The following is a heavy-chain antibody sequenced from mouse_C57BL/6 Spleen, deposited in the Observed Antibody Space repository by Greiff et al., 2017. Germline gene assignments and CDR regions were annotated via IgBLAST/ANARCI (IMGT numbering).Heavy chain of an antibody. CDR1: GYTFTSYW. CDR3: ARGRGDDTAVVATRGYAMDY. J-gene: IGHJ4*01. Sequence: QVQLQQPGTELVKPGASVKLSCKASGYTFTSYWMHWVKQRPGQGLEWIGVIDPSDSYTNYNQKFKGKATLTVDTSSSTAYMQLSSLTSEDSAVYYCARGRGDDTAVVATRGYAMDYWGQGTSVTVSS. CDR2: IDPSDSYT. V-gene: IGHV1-69*02. D-gene: IGHD1-1*01.